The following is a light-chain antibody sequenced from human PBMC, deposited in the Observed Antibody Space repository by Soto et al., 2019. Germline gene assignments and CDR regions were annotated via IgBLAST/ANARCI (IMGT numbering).Light chain of an antibody. J-gene: IGKJ4*01. Sequence: ETQMTQSPSSLSVSLGDRATISCRASQGISNNLAWYQQNPGKAPRLLIYAATTRPTGIPSRFSGSGSGTEFTLTISSLQSEDVAVYYCQKYNNAPRTFGGGTKVEIK. CDR3: QKYNNAPRT. CDR1: QGISNN. CDR2: AAT. V-gene: IGKV3-15*01.